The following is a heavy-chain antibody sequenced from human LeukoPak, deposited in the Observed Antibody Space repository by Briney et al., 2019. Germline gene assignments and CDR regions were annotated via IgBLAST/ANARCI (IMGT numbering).Heavy chain of an antibody. D-gene: IGHD6-13*01. Sequence: SETLSLTCTVSGYSISSGYYWGWIRQPPGKGLEWIGSIYHSGSTYYDPSLKSRVTTSVDTSKNQFSLKLSSVTAADTAVYYCARGGAAAGQFDYWGQGTLVTVSS. CDR3: ARGGAAAGQFDY. J-gene: IGHJ4*02. CDR1: GYSISSGYY. V-gene: IGHV4-38-2*02. CDR2: IYHSGST.